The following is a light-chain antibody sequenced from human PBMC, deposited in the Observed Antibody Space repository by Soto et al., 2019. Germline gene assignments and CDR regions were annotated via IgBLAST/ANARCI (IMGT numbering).Light chain of an antibody. V-gene: IGKV1-39*01. CDR2: GTS. CDR1: QSISSY. Sequence: DIQMTQPPSSLSTSVGDRVTITCRASQSISSYLSWYQQKPGKAPNLLIYGTSILQSGVPSRFSGSGSGTDFTLTIRSLQPEDYATYYCQQSYSIVWTFGQGTKVEIK. J-gene: IGKJ1*01. CDR3: QQSYSIVWT.